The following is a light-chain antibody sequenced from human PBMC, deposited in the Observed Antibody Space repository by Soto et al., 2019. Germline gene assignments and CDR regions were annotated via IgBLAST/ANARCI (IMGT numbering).Light chain of an antibody. Sequence: EIVLTQSPGTLSLSPGQRATLSCRASQSVSKNFLAWYQQKPGQAPRLLISGASNRATGIPDRFSGSGSGTDFSLTIDRVEPEDLAVYFCQQYGSSPSTFGGGTKVAIK. CDR3: QQYGSSPST. CDR2: GAS. CDR1: QSVSKNF. J-gene: IGKJ4*01. V-gene: IGKV3-20*01.